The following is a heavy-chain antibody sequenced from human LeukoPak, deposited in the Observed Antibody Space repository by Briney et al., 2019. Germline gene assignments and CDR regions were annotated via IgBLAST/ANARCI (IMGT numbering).Heavy chain of an antibody. CDR3: ARDKAISYYDSSGFDY. D-gene: IGHD3-22*01. V-gene: IGHV4-39*07. Sequence: SETLSLTCTVSGGSISSSSYCWGWIRQPPGKGLEWIGSIYYSGSTYYNPSLKSRVTISVDTSKNQFSLKLSSVTAADTAVYYCARDKAISYYDSSGFDYWGQGTLVTVSS. CDR2: IYYSGST. CDR1: GGSISSSSYC. J-gene: IGHJ4*02.